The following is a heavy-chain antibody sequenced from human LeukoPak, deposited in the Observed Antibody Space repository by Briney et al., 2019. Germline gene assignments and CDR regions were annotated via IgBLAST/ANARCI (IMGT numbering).Heavy chain of an antibody. V-gene: IGHV1-69*04. CDR3: AQPRMDSSILDY. J-gene: IGHJ4*02. D-gene: IGHD3-22*01. CDR1: GGTFSSYA. Sequence: SVKVSCKPSGGTFSSYAISWVRQAPGQRLEWMGRIIPIFGIANYAQKFQGRVTITADKSTSTAYMELSSLRSEDTGVYYCAQPRMDSSILDYWGQGTLVTVSS. CDR2: IIPIFGIA.